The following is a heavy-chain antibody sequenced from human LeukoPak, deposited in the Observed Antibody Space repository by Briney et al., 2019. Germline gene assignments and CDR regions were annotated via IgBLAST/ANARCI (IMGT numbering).Heavy chain of an antibody. D-gene: IGHD2-2*01. CDR1: AYTFTGYY. Sequence: ASVKVSCKASAYTFTGYYMHWVRQAPGQGLEWMGWINPNSGVTNYAQKFQGRVTMTRDTSISTAYMELSSLRSDDTAVYYCARVGVEGASCYDYWGQGTLVTVSS. CDR2: INPNSGVT. V-gene: IGHV1-2*02. J-gene: IGHJ4*02. CDR3: ARVGVEGASCYDY.